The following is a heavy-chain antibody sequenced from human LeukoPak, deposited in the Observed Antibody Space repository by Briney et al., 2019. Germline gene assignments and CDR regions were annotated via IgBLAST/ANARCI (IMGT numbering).Heavy chain of an antibody. D-gene: IGHD2-15*01. J-gene: IGHJ4*02. CDR3: AKAKGIYCSDGSCFLDY. Sequence: PGGSLRLSCAASGFTFTSSAMSWVRQAPGKGLEWVSVISSSGGSTYYADSVKGRFTISRDNSKNTLYLQMNSLRAVDTAVYYCAKAKGIYCSDGSCFLDYWGQGTLVTVSS. CDR1: GFTFTSSA. CDR2: ISSSGGST. V-gene: IGHV3-23*01.